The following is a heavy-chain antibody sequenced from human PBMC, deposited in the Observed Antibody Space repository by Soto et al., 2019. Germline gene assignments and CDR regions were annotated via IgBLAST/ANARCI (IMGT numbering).Heavy chain of an antibody. CDR2: IKQDGSEK. CDR1: GFTFSSYW. V-gene: IGHV3-7*04. D-gene: IGHD5-18*01. Sequence: EVQLVESGGDLVQPGGSLRLSCAASGFTFSSYWMSWVRQAPGKGLEWVANIKQDGSEKYYVDSVKGRFAISRDNAKNSLYLQMNSLRVEDTAVYYCARDDGYSYGDDHYYYGMDVWGQGTTVTVSS. J-gene: IGHJ6*02. CDR3: ARDDGYSYGDDHYYYGMDV.